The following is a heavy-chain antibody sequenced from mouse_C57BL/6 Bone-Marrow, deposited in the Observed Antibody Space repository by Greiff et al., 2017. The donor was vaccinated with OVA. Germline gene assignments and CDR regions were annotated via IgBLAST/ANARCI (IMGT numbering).Heavy chain of an antibody. V-gene: IGHV1-50*01. CDR2: IDPSDSYT. Sequence: QVQLQQPGAELVKPGASVKLSCKASGYTFTSYWMQWVKQRPGQGLEWIGEIDPSDSYTNYNQKFKGKATLTVDTSSSTAYMQLSSLTSEDSAVYYCARENWDWAMDYWGQGTSVTVSS. CDR3: ARENWDWAMDY. D-gene: IGHD4-1*01. J-gene: IGHJ4*01. CDR1: GYTFTSYW.